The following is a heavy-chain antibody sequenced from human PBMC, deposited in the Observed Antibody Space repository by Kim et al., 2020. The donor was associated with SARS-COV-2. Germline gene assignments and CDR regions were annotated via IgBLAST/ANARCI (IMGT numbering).Heavy chain of an antibody. CDR2: INHSGST. V-gene: IGHV4-34*01. Sequence: SETLSLTCAVYGGSFSGYYWSWIRQPPGKGLEWIGEINHSGSTNYNPSLQSRVTISVDTSKNQFSLKLSSVTAADTAVYYCARVQGILTGYMGPPDYWGQGTLVTVSS. CDR3: ARVQGILTGYMGPPDY. J-gene: IGHJ4*02. D-gene: IGHD3-9*01. CDR1: GGSFSGYY.